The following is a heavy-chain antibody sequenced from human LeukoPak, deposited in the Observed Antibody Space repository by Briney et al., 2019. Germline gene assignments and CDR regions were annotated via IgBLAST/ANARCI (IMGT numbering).Heavy chain of an antibody. D-gene: IGHD4-17*01. Sequence: TSETLSLTCKVSGGSVSSDSYYCSWIRHPPGQGLEWIGYIHNSGSTKYDASLKSRVTISVDTYKNQFSLEVTSVTAADTAVYYCARTNYGDYNWFDPWGQGTLVTVSS. CDR3: ARTNYGDYNWFDP. CDR1: GGSVSSDSYY. CDR2: IHNSGST. J-gene: IGHJ5*02. V-gene: IGHV4-61*01.